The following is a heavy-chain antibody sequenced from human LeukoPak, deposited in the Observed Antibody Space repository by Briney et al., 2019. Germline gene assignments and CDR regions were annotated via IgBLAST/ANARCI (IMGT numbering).Heavy chain of an antibody. V-gene: IGHV4-34*01. Sequence: SETLSLTCAVSGGSFSGYYWTWIRQPPGKGLEWIGEINHSGSANYNPSLKSRVTISLDTSKNQFSLNLSSVTAADTAVYYCARGQGTVTTHWGQGTLVTVSS. CDR1: GGSFSGYY. CDR3: ARGQGTVTTH. J-gene: IGHJ4*02. CDR2: INHSGSA. D-gene: IGHD4-17*01.